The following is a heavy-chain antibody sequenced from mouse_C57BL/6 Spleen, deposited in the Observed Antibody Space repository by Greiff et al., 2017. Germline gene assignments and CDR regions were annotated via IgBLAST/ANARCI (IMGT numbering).Heavy chain of an antibody. J-gene: IGHJ2*01. Sequence: EVQLQQSGPVLVKPGSSVKMSCKASGSTFTDYYMNWVKQSHGKSLEWIGVINPSNGGTSYNQKFKGKATLTVDKSSSTAYMELNSLTSEDSAVYYGARSRTVVEGDYFDYWGQGTTLTVSS. CDR2: INPSNGGT. V-gene: IGHV1-19*01. CDR1: GSTFTDYY. CDR3: ARSRTVVEGDYFDY. D-gene: IGHD1-1*01.